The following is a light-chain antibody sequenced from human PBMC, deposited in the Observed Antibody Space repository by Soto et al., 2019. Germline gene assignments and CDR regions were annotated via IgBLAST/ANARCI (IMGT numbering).Light chain of an antibody. Sequence: EIVLTQAPATLSMSPGERANLSCRAIQSVNNYLAWYQQKPGQAPRLLIYDASNRATGMPARFSGSGSGTDFTLTISSLEPEDFATYYCQQRSNWPPITFGQGTRLE. CDR3: QQRSNWPPIT. CDR2: DAS. J-gene: IGKJ5*01. V-gene: IGKV3-11*01. CDR1: QSVNNY.